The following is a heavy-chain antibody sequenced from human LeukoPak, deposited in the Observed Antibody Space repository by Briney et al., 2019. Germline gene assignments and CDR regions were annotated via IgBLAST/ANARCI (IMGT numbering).Heavy chain of an antibody. CDR3: ARGVRRLWFGEPTGAFDI. J-gene: IGHJ3*02. Sequence: GGSLRLSCAASGFTFSSYGMHWVRQAPGKGLEWVAFIHDDGSKKYHADSVKGRFTISRDNSKNTLYLQMNSLRAEDTAVYYCARGVRRLWFGEPTGAFDIWGQGTMVTVSS. CDR2: IHDDGSKK. D-gene: IGHD3-10*01. CDR1: GFTFSSYG. V-gene: IGHV3-30*02.